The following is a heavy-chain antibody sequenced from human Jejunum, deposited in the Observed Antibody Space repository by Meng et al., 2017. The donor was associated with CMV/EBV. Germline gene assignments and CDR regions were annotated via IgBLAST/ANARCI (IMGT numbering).Heavy chain of an antibody. CDR2: IYSGGGTS. D-gene: IGHD5-12*01. V-gene: IGHV3-23*03. CDR3: AKEGYSGYAFYFYGMDV. CDR1: TCSNYA. Sequence: TCSNYAMTWVRQAPGEGLEWVSVIYSGGGTSYSANSVKGRFTISRDDSKNTLYLQMHSLRAEDTAVYYCAKEGYSGYAFYFYGMDVWGQGTTVTVSS. J-gene: IGHJ6*02.